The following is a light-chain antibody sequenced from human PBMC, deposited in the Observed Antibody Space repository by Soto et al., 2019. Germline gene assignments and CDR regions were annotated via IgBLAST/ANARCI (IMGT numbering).Light chain of an antibody. CDR1: QSVRSN. J-gene: IGKJ4*01. Sequence: EIVLTQSPATLSVSPGERATLSCRASQSVRSNLAWYQQKAGQAPRLLIFDASTRATNIPARFSGSGSGTEFTLTISSLQSEDFAVYYCQQYSNWPPLTFCGGTKVEIK. CDR3: QQYSNWPPLT. V-gene: IGKV3-15*01. CDR2: DAS.